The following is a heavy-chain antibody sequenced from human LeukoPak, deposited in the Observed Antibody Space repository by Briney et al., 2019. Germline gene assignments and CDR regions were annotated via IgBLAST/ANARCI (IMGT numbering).Heavy chain of an antibody. D-gene: IGHD2-2*01. CDR3: AKDHIVVVPAARGIAAAGSDY. V-gene: IGHV3-23*01. Sequence: PGGSLRLSCAASGFTFSSYAMSWVRQAPGKGLEWVSAISGSGGSTYYADSVKGRFTISRDNSKNTLYLQINSLRAEDTAVYYCAKDHIVVVPAARGIAAAGSDYWGQGTLVTVSS. CDR1: GFTFSSYA. CDR2: ISGSGGST. J-gene: IGHJ4*02.